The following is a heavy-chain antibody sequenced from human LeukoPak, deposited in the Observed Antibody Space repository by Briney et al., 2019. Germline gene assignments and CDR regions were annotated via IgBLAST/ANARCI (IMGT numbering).Heavy chain of an antibody. Sequence: TSETLSLTCTVSGGSISSSGFYWGWLRQPPGKGLEWIGSIYDSGGTYYNPSLKSRVTISVNMSNNQFSLKLSSVTAADTAVYYCARHDYGDKNFDYWGQGTLVTVSS. V-gene: IGHV4-39*01. D-gene: IGHD4-17*01. CDR1: GGSISSSGFY. J-gene: IGHJ4*02. CDR3: ARHDYGDKNFDY. CDR2: IYDSGGT.